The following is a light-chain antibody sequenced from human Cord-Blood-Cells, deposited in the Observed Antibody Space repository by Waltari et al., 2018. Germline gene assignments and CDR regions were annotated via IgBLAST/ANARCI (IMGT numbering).Light chain of an antibody. CDR3: QQYNNLPRT. Sequence: IVMTQSPATLSVSPGERATLSCRASQSVSSNVAWYQQKPGQAPRLLIYGASTRATGIPARVSGSGSGTEFTLTISSLQSEDFAVYYCQQYNNLPRTFGQGTKVEI. J-gene: IGKJ1*01. V-gene: IGKV3-15*01. CDR1: QSVSSN. CDR2: GAS.